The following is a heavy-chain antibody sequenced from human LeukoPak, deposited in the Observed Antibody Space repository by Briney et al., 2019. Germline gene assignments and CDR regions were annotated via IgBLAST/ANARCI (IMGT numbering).Heavy chain of an antibody. CDR2: IRSKANSYAT. CDR3: TSIVLNSVAFDI. CDR1: GFTFSGSA. Sequence: PGGSPRLSCAASGFTFSGSAMHWVRQASGKGLEWVGRIRSKANSYATAYAASVKGKFTISRDDSQNTAYLQMNSLKTEDTAVYYCTSIVLNSVAFDIWGQGTMVTVS. V-gene: IGHV3-73*01. D-gene: IGHD2-8*01. J-gene: IGHJ3*02.